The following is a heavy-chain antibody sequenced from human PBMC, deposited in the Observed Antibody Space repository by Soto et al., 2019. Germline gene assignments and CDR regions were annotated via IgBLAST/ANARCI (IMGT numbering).Heavy chain of an antibody. J-gene: IGHJ4*02. V-gene: IGHV1-69*06. CDR2: IIPIFGTA. Sequence: SVKVSCKASGGTFSSYAISWVRQAPGQGLEWMGGIIPIFGTANYAQKFQGRVTITADKSTSTAYMELSSLRSEDTAVYYCASGYCSGGSCYYEFDYWGQGTLVTVSS. D-gene: IGHD2-15*01. CDR1: GGTFSSYA. CDR3: ASGYCSGGSCYYEFDY.